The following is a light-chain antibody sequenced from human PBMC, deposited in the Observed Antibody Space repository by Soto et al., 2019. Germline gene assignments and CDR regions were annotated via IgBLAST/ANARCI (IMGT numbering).Light chain of an antibody. Sequence: QSVLTQPASVSGSPGQSITISCTGTTSDVGGYTYVSWYQQHPGKAPKLMIYEVSNRPSGVSNRFSGSKSGNTASLTISGLQAEDEANYYCSSYARSNSYVFGSGTKLPS. CDR1: TSDVGGYTY. V-gene: IGLV2-14*01. CDR2: EVS. J-gene: IGLJ1*01. CDR3: SSYARSNSYV.